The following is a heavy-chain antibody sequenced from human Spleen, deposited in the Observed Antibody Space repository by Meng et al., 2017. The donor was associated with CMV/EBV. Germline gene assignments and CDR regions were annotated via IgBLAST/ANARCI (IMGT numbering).Heavy chain of an antibody. Sequence: SGLTFSSYGMLGARQAPGKGLGGLGVISYDGNYQHYADSVKGRFTISRDNSKNTMYLQMSSLRAEDTAVYYCAKGDFWNGYSEYFLYWGQGTLVTVSS. V-gene: IGHV3-30*18. J-gene: IGHJ1*01. CDR3: AKGDFWNGYSEYFLY. CDR1: GLTFSSYG. D-gene: IGHD3-3*01. CDR2: ISYDGNYQ.